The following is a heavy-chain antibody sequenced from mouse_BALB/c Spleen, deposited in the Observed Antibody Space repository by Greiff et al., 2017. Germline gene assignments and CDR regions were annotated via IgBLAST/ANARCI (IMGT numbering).Heavy chain of an antibody. CDR3: AGSSYYRYDGAMDY. J-gene: IGHJ4*01. CDR1: GYAFTNYL. D-gene: IGHD2-14*01. CDR2: INPGSGGT. Sequence: QVHVKQSGAELVRPGTSVKVSCKASGYAFTNYLIEWVQQRPGQGLEWIGVINPGSGGTNYNEKLKGKATLTADKTTSTAYMQLSSLTSDDSAVYFSAGSSYYRYDGAMDYWGQGTSVTVSS. V-gene: IGHV1-54*03.